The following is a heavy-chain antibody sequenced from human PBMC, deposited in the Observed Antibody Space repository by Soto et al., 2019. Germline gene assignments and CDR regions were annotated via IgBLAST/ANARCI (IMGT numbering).Heavy chain of an antibody. V-gene: IGHV1-18*01. D-gene: IGHD3-9*01. J-gene: IGHJ4*02. CDR3: ARDNDVFPGYYLDY. Sequence: QVQLVQSEAEVKKPGASVKVSCRASGYIFVNYGISWVRQAPGQGLEWMGWISAYNGNTKYAQEFQGRVTMTRDTSTSTAYMELGSLRSDDTAVYYCARDNDVFPGYYLDYWGQGTLVTVSS. CDR1: GYIFVNYG. CDR2: ISAYNGNT.